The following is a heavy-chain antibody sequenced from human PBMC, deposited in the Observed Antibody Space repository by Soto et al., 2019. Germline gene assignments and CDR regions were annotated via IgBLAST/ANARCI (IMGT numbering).Heavy chain of an antibody. CDR3: ARHAYDFWSGHPNPRYYYGMDV. CDR1: GYSFTSYW. Sequence: GEFLKISCKGSGYSFTSYWIGWVRQMPGKGLEWMGIIYPGDSNTRYSPSLQGQVTISVDKSISTAYLQWSSLKATDTAMYYCARHAYDFWSGHPNPRYYYGMDVWGQGTTVTVSS. V-gene: IGHV5-51*01. D-gene: IGHD3-3*01. CDR2: IYPGDSNT. J-gene: IGHJ6*02.